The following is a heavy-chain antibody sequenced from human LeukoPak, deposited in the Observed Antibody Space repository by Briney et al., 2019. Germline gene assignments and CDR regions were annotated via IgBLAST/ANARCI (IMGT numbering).Heavy chain of an antibody. V-gene: IGHV4-59*08. CDR2: IYYSGIT. CDR1: GGSISNYY. Sequence: TSETLSLTCTVSGGSISNYYWTWIRQPPGKGLEWIGYIYYSGITNYNPSLKSRVTISVDTSKNQFSLKLSSVTAADTAVYYCARQRSGMVRTWGQGTLVTVSS. CDR3: ARQRSGMVRT. D-gene: IGHD3-10*01. J-gene: IGHJ4*02.